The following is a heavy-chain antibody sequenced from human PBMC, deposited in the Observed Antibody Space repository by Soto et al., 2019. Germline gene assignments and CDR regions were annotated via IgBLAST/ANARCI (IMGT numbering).Heavy chain of an antibody. D-gene: IGHD1-1*01. CDR1: GYTFTSYA. CDR2: INAGNGNT. Sequence: QVQLVQSGAEEKKPGASVKVSCKASGYTFTSYAMHWVRQAPGQRLEWMGWINAGNGNTKYSQKFQGRVTITRDTXASTAYMELSSLRSEDTAVYYCVRGDNWNDEASDYWGQGTLVTVSS. J-gene: IGHJ4*02. V-gene: IGHV1-3*05. CDR3: VRGDNWNDEASDY.